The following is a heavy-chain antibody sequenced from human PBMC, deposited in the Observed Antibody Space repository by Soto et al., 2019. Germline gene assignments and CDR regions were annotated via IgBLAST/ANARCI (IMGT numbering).Heavy chain of an antibody. J-gene: IGHJ3*02. CDR2: INHSGST. Sequence: ETLGRAGAVYGVTFSGYYRNGIRQPPGKGLEWIGEINHSGSTNYNPSRKRRVTISVYTSKNQFSLKLSSLNAADTAVYYCAKALYNYDSSGYSGDHAFDIWSQGTRVTVSS. CDR3: AKALYNYDSSGYSGDHAFDI. V-gene: IGHV4-34*01. D-gene: IGHD3-22*01. CDR1: GVTFSGYY.